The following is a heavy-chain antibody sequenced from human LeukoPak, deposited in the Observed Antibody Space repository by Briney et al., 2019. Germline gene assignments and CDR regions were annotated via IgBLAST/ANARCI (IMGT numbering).Heavy chain of an antibody. Sequence: PSETLSLTCTVSGGSISSYYWSWIRQPPGKGLEWIGYIYYSGSTNYSPSLKSRVTISVDTSKNQFSLKLSSVTAADTAVYYCANGRRAGAFDIWGQGTMVTVSS. CDR2: IYYSGST. CDR3: ANGRRAGAFDI. CDR1: GGSISSYY. J-gene: IGHJ3*02. D-gene: IGHD6-19*01. V-gene: IGHV4-59*01.